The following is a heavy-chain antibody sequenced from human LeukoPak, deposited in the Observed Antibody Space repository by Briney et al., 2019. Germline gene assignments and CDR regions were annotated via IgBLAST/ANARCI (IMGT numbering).Heavy chain of an antibody. V-gene: IGHV4-39*07. D-gene: IGHD3-22*01. CDR3: ARAVDGSGYRLTTRFDI. CDR2: IYYSGST. J-gene: IGHJ3*02. CDR1: GGSISSSSYY. Sequence: SETLSLTCTVSGGSISSSSYYWGWIRQPPGKGLERIGSIYYSGSTYYNPSLKSRVTISVDTSKNQFSLKLSSVTAADTAVYYCARAVDGSGYRLTTRFDIWGQGTMVTVSS.